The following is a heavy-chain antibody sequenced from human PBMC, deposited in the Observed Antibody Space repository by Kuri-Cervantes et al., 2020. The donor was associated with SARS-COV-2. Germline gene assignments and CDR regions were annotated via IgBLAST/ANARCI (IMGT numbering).Heavy chain of an antibody. V-gene: IGHV1-58*01. CDR3: ARDMIWAVDI. J-gene: IGHJ4*02. CDR2: IVVGSGNT. CDR1: GFTFTSSA. D-gene: IGHD5-12*01. Sequence: SVKVSCKASGFTFTSSAVQWVRQARGQRLEWIGWIVVGSGNTNYAQKFQGRVTITADESTSTAYMELSSLRSEDTAVYYCARDMIWAVDIWGQGTMVTVSS.